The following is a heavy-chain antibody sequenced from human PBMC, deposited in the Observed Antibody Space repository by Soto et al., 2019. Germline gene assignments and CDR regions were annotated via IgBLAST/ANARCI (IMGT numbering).Heavy chain of an antibody. CDR1: GFTFSSYW. J-gene: IGHJ6*02. Sequence: EVQLVESGGGLVQPGGSLRLSCAASGFTFSSYWMHWVRQAPGKGLVWVSRINSDGSSTSYADSVKGRFTISRDNAKNTLYLQMNSLRAEDTAVYYCARDSMGRGVIIESSGDVWGQGTTVTVSS. D-gene: IGHD3-10*01. CDR3: ARDSMGRGVIIESSGDV. V-gene: IGHV3-74*01. CDR2: INSDGSST.